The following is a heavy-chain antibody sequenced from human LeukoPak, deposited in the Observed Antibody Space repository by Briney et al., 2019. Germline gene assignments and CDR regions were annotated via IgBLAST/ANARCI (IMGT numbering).Heavy chain of an antibody. D-gene: IGHD6-13*01. Sequence: ATVKVSCKASGYTFTSYYMHWVQQAPGKGLEWMGRVDPEDGETIYAEKFQGRVTITADTSTDTAYMELSSLRSEDTAVYYCATRAAAGAFDIWGQGTMVTVSS. CDR3: ATRAAAGAFDI. CDR1: GYTFTSYY. CDR2: VDPEDGET. V-gene: IGHV1-69-2*01. J-gene: IGHJ3*02.